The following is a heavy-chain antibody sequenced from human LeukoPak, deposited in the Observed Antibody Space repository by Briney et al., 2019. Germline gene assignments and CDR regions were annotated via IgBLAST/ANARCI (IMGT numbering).Heavy chain of an antibody. CDR3: ARAHNWKYGSFDF. J-gene: IGHJ4*02. Sequence: GGSLRLSCAASGFTVSSNYMSWVRQAPGKGLEWVSCISSSSSYIYYADSVKGRFTISRDNAKNSLYLQMNSLRAEDTAAYYCARAHNWKYGSFDFWGQGTLVTVSS. CDR1: GFTVSSNY. CDR2: ISSSSSYI. D-gene: IGHD1-7*01. V-gene: IGHV3-21*01.